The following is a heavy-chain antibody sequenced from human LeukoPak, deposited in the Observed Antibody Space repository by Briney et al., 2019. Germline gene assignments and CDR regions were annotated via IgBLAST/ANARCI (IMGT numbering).Heavy chain of an antibody. Sequence: SQTLSLTCTVSGGSISSGGYYWSWIRQHPGKGLEWIGYIYYSGSTYYNPSLKSRVTISVDTSKNQFSLKLSSVTAADTAVYYCARCKMVRGVSLDCWGQGTLVTVSS. CDR1: GGSISSGGYY. CDR3: ARCKMVRGVSLDC. D-gene: IGHD3-10*01. J-gene: IGHJ4*02. CDR2: IYYSGST. V-gene: IGHV4-31*03.